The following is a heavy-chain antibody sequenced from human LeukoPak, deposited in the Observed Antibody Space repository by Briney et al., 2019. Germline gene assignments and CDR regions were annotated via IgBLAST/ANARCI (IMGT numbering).Heavy chain of an antibody. CDR3: ARSGRGAALEYFQH. D-gene: IGHD1-14*01. Sequence: ATVKVSCKASGYTFTSYAMHWVRQAPGQRLKWMGWINAGNGNTKYSQKFQGRVTITRDTSASTAYMELSSLRSEDTAVYYCARSGRGAALEYFQHWGQGTLVTVSS. J-gene: IGHJ1*01. V-gene: IGHV1-3*01. CDR1: GYTFTSYA. CDR2: INAGNGNT.